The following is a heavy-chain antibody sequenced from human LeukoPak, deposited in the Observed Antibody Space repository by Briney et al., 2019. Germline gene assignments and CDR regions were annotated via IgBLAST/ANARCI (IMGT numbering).Heavy chain of an antibody. J-gene: IGHJ4*02. CDR2: IYYSGST. V-gene: IGHV4-31*03. CDR3: ARERITGTTQAFDY. D-gene: IGHD1-20*01. CDR1: GGSISSGGYY. Sequence: SETLSLTCTVSGGSISSGGYYWSWIRQHPGKGLEWIGYIYYSGSTYYNPSLKSRVTIPVGTSKNQFSLKLSSVTAADTAVYYCARERITGTTQAFDYWGQGTLVTVSS.